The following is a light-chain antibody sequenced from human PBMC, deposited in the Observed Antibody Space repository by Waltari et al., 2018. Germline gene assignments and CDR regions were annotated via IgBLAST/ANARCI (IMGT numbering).Light chain of an antibody. J-gene: IGKJ1*01. V-gene: IGKV2-30*01. CDR1: LSLVSSDGNTY. CDR2: KVS. Sequence: DVMMTQSPLSLPVTLGQQASISCRSSLSLVSSDGNTYFHWFQHRQVQSPRRLLYKVSNRDSGVPDRFSGSGSGTDFTLRISRVEAEDVVVYYCMQGTHWPWTFGPGTKVEIK. CDR3: MQGTHWPWT.